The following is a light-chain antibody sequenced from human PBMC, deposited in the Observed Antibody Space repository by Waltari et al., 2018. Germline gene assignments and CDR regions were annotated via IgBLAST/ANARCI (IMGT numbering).Light chain of an antibody. CDR1: QGISTS. CDR2: AAS. Sequence: DIQLTQSPSFLSASVGDRVTITFRARQGISTSLAWYQQKSGKAPKLMIYAASTLQTGVPSRFSGSGSGTEFTLSINSLQPEDFVTYYCQQLTNYPLTFGPGTKVDIK. CDR3: QQLTNYPLT. V-gene: IGKV1-9*01. J-gene: IGKJ3*01.